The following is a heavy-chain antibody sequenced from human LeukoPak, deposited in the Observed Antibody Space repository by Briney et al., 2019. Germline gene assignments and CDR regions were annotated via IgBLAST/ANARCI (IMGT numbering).Heavy chain of an antibody. CDR3: ARLRRIVGATEDY. CDR2: INHSGST. CDR1: GGSFSGYY. V-gene: IGHV4-34*01. Sequence: PSETLSLTCAVYGGSFSGYYWSWIRQPPGKGLEWLGEINHSGSTNYNPPLKSRVTISVDTSKNQFSLKLSSVTAADTAVYYCARLRRIVGATEDYWGQGTLVTVSS. D-gene: IGHD1-26*01. J-gene: IGHJ4*02.